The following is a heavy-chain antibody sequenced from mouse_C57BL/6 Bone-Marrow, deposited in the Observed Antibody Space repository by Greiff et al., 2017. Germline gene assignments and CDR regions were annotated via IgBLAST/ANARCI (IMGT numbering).Heavy chain of an antibody. J-gene: IGHJ3*01. CDR3: TGPYYRNTWFAY. CDR2: IRLKSDNYAT. Sequence: EVKLQESGGGLVQPGGSMKLSCVASGFTFSNYWMNWVSQSPEKGLEWVAQIRLKSDNYATNYAESVKGRFTISRDDSKRSVYLQMNNLRAEDTGIYYCTGPYYRNTWFAYWGQGTLVTVSA. D-gene: IGHD2-5*01. V-gene: IGHV6-3*01. CDR1: GFTFSNYW.